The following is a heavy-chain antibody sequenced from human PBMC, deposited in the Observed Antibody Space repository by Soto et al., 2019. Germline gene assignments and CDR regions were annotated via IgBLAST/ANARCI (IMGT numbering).Heavy chain of an antibody. Sequence: EVQLVQSGGGSVQPGGSLRLSCAASGFTFTNYWMHWVHQVPGKGLVWVSRIDGVGTGTSYSDSVRGRFTISRDNAENMLYLQMNSLRAEDTAVYYCTTGFEYWGQGTLVTVSS. V-gene: IGHV3-74*01. CDR3: TTGFEY. J-gene: IGHJ4*02. CDR2: IDGVGTGT. CDR1: GFTFTNYW.